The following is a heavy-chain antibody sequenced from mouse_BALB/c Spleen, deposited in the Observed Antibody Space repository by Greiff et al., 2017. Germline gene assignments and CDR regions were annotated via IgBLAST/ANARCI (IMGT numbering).Heavy chain of an antibody. CDR1: GFNIKDTY. J-gene: IGHJ2*01. CDR3: AREFGY. Sequence: EVMLVESGAELVKPGASVKLSCTASGFNIKDTYMRWVKQRPEQGLEWIGRIDPANGNTKYDPKFQGKATITADTSSNTAYLQLSSLTSEDTAVYYCAREFGYWGQGTTLTVSS. CDR2: IDPANGNT. V-gene: IGHV14-3*02.